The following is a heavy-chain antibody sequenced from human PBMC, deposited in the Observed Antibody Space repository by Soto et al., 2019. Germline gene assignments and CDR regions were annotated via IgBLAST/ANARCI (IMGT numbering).Heavy chain of an antibody. Sequence: QVQLVQSGAEVKKPGSSVKVSCKASGGSFASYVISWVRQAPGQGLEWMGWIIPFFGSPKYVERFQGRVTITADEVTSTAYMELSSLRSEDTAVYYCARGGNSGYETSLYYYGMDVWGQGTTVTVS. CDR2: IIPFFGSP. CDR1: GGSFASYV. V-gene: IGHV1-69*01. D-gene: IGHD5-12*01. CDR3: ARGGNSGYETSLYYYGMDV. J-gene: IGHJ6*02.